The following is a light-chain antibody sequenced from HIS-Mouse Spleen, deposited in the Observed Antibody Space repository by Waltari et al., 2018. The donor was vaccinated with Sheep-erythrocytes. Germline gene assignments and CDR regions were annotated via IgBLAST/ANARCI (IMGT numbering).Light chain of an antibody. Sequence: EIVLTQSPATLSLSPGERATLSCSASQSVSSYLTWYQQKPGQAPRLLIYDASNRATGMPARFSGSGSGTDFTLTISSLELEDFAVYYCQQRSNGYTFGQGTKPEIK. J-gene: IGKJ2*01. CDR1: QSVSSY. V-gene: IGKV3-11*01. CDR2: DAS. CDR3: QQRSNGYT.